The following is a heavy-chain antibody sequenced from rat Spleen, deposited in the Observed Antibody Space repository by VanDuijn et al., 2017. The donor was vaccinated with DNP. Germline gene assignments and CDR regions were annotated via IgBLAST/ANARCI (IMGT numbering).Heavy chain of an antibody. CDR1: EFKFSDYN. CDR2: ISYDGSST. J-gene: IGHJ3*01. Sequence: EVQLVESGGGLVQPGRSLKLSCAASEFKFSDYNMAWVRQTPKKGLEWVATISYDGSSTYYRDSVKGRISISRDNAKSTLYLQMDSLRSEDTATYYCAIYYYSGDNWFGYWGQGTLVTVSS. CDR3: AIYYYSGDNWFGY. V-gene: IGHV5-7*01. D-gene: IGHD1-1*01.